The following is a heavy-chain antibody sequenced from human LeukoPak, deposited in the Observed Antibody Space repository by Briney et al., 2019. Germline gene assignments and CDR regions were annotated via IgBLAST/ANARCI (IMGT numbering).Heavy chain of an antibody. J-gene: IGHJ4*02. CDR2: ISGSGGST. CDR1: GFTFSSYA. CDR3: AKGACSGGSCNTDY. Sequence: GGSLRLSCAASGFTFSSYAMSWVRQAPGKGLEWVSAISGSGGSTYYADSVKGRFTISRDNSKNTLYLQINSLRAEDTAVYYCAKGACSGGSCNTDYWGQGTLVTVSS. V-gene: IGHV3-23*01. D-gene: IGHD2-15*01.